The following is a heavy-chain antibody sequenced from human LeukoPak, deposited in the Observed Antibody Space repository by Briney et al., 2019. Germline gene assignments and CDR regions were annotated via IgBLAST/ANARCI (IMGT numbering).Heavy chain of an antibody. CDR3: AKFYEYCSSTSCTGYFEY. J-gene: IGHJ4*02. CDR2: ISGSGSST. D-gene: IGHD2-2*01. V-gene: IGHV3-23*01. Sequence: GGSLRLSCAASGFTFSSYWMSWVRQAPGKGLEWVSGISGSGSSTYYADSVKGRFTISRDNSKNTLYLQMNSLRAEDTAVYYCAKFYEYCSSTSCTGYFEYWGQGTLVTFSS. CDR1: GFTFSSYW.